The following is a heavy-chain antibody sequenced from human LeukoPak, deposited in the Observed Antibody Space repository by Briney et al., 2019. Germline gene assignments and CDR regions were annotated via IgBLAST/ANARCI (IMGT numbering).Heavy chain of an antibody. CDR1: GFTFSSYA. CDR3: AKGARYYDFWSGPPHYYYGMDV. Sequence: GGSLRLSCAASGFTFSSYAMSWVRQAPGKGLEWVSAISGGGGSTYYADSVKGRFTISRDNSKNTLYLQMNSLRAEDTAVYYCAKGARYYDFWSGPPHYYYGMDVWGQGTTVTVSS. CDR2: ISGGGGST. V-gene: IGHV3-23*01. D-gene: IGHD3-3*01. J-gene: IGHJ6*02.